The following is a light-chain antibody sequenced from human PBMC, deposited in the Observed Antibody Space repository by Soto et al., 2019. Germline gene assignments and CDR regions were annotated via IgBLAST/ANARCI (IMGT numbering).Light chain of an antibody. CDR3: QKYNSAPLS. V-gene: IGKV1-5*01. CDR1: QSITTW. CDR2: DVS. Sequence: DIQMTQSPSTVSAYVGDSVTITCRASQSITTWLAWYQQRPGKAPKLLIYDVSSLQSGVPSRFSGSGSGTEFTLTISSLQPDDFETYYCQKYNSAPLSFGPGTKVDIK. J-gene: IGKJ3*01.